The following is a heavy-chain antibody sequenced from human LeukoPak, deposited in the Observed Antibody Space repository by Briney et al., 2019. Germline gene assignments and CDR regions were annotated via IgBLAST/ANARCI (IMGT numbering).Heavy chain of an antibody. CDR1: GFTFSSYA. Sequence: GGSLRLSCAASGFTFSSYAMHWVRQAPGKGLEWVAFIHYDGNEKYYGDSVKDRFTISRDNSKNTLYVQMNSLRDEDTAVYYCAKDVVGQQWLENYWGQGTLVTVSS. CDR2: IHYDGNEK. D-gene: IGHD6-19*01. V-gene: IGHV3-30*02. CDR3: AKDVVGQQWLENY. J-gene: IGHJ4*02.